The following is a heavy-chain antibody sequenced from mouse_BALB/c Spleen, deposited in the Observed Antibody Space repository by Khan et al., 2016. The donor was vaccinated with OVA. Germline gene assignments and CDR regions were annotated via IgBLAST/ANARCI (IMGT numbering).Heavy chain of an antibody. CDR2: IDPFNGDT. CDR3: ARHGYVAWFAY. V-gene: IGHV1S135*01. J-gene: IGHJ3*01. Sequence: EVELVESGPELMKPGTSVKISCKASGYSFTSYYIHWVKQSHGKSLEWIGYIDPFNGDTTYNQKFKGKATLTVDKSSSTAYMHLSSLTSEDSAVYYCARHGYVAWFAYWGQGTLVTVSA. CDR1: GYSFTSYY. D-gene: IGHD2-2*01.